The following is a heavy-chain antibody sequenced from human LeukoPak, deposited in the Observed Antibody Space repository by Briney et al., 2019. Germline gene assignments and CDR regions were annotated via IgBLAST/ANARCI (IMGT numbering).Heavy chain of an antibody. CDR1: GFNFSIYS. CDR2: IYSGGST. D-gene: IGHD2-21*02. J-gene: IGHJ6*02. Sequence: GGSLRLSCAASGFNFSIYSMNWVRQAPGKGLEWVSVIYSGGSTYYADSVKGRFTISRDNSKNTLYLQMNSLRAEDTAVYYCARDLYCGGDCYPYYYYGMDVWGQGTTVTVSS. CDR3: ARDLYCGGDCYPYYYYGMDV. V-gene: IGHV3-53*01.